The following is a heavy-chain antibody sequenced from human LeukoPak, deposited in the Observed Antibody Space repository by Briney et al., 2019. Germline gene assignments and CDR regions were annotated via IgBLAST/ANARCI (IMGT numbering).Heavy chain of an antibody. CDR3: ARGVVVPAAMIGYYYYMDV. J-gene: IGHJ6*03. D-gene: IGHD2-2*01. CDR2: TYYRSKWYN. CDR1: GDSVSSNSAA. V-gene: IGHV6-1*01. Sequence: SQTLSLTCAISGDSVSSNSAAWNWIRQSPSRGLEWLGRTYYRSKWYNDYAVPVKSRITINPDTSKNQFSLQLNSVTPEDTAVYYCARGVVVPAAMIGYYYYMDVWGKGTTVTVSS.